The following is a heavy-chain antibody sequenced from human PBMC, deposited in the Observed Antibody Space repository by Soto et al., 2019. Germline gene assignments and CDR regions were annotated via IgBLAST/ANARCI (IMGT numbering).Heavy chain of an antibody. J-gene: IGHJ3*01. V-gene: IGHV3-48*03. CDR2: IHPGGQTI. Sequence: PGGSLRLSCAASGFTFSSSEMYWVRQAPGKGLEWISYIHPGGQTIFYAESVKGRFTISRDNAKHSVYLQMNGLRAEDTAVYYCARRGSRWGRGTKVTVSS. CDR1: GFTFSSSE. D-gene: IGHD2-15*01. CDR3: ARRGSR.